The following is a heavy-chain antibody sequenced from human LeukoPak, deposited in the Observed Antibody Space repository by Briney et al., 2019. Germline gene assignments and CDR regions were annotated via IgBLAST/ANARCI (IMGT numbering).Heavy chain of an antibody. Sequence: SETLSLTCTVSGGSISNSGYYWGWIRQPPGKRLEWIGSVDYSGNTYYRPSLKSRLTISLDTSKNQFFLKLNSVTAADTAVYYCVRGRDGSDSNPRVFFFDYWGQGTLLTVSS. CDR2: VDYSGNT. V-gene: IGHV4-39*07. J-gene: IGHJ4*02. D-gene: IGHD5-24*01. CDR3: VRGRDGSDSNPRVFFFDY. CDR1: GGSISNSGYY.